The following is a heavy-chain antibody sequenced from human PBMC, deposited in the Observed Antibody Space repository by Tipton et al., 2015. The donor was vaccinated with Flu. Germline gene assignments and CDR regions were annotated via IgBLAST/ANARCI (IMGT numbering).Heavy chain of an antibody. CDR3: ALSSSSSWYFDY. V-gene: IGHV3-66*01. CDR1: GFTVSSNY. J-gene: IGHJ4*02. CDR2: IYSGGST. Sequence: SLRLSCAASGFTVSSNYMSWVRQAPGKELEWVSVIYSGGSTYYADSVKGRFTISRDNSKNTLYLQMNSLRAEDTAVYYCALSSSSSWYFDYWGQGTLVTVSS. D-gene: IGHD6-13*01.